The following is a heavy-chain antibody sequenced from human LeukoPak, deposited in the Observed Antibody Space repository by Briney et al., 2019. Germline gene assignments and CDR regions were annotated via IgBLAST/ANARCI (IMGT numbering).Heavy chain of an antibody. CDR2: IYYSGST. CDR3: ARCSGGSCYRSDY. Sequence: SETLSLTCAVSGGSISNSDYYWGWIRQPPGKGLEWIGTIYYSGSTYYNPSLRSRVTISVDTSKNQFSLKMSSVTAADTAVYFCARCSGGSCYRSDYWGQGTLVTVSS. J-gene: IGHJ4*02. V-gene: IGHV4-39*01. CDR1: GGSISNSDYY. D-gene: IGHD2-15*01.